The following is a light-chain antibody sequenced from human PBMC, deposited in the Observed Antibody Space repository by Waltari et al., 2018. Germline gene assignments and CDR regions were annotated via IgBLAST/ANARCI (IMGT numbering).Light chain of an antibody. J-gene: IGLJ2*01. CDR3: CSYAGSYTHVV. CDR2: DVT. V-gene: IGLV2-11*01. Sequence: QSALTQPRSVSGSPGQSVTISCTGTSSDVGGYDYVSWYQHHPGKAPKLMICDVTKRPSGVPDLFSGSKSGNTASLTISGLQAEDEADYYCCSYAGSYTHVVFGGGTKLTVL. CDR1: SSDVGGYDY.